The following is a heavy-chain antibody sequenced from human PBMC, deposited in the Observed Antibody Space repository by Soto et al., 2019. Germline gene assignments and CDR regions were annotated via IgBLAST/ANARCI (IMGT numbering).Heavy chain of an antibody. D-gene: IGHD3-22*01. Sequence: ASVKVSCKASGYTFNDNGISWVRQAPGQGLEWMGWISAYNGNRNLAQKFQDRVTMTTDTSTRTAYMELRSLRSDDTAVYYCARDSSDSSAYHFWGQGTLVTVSS. CDR2: ISAYNGNR. J-gene: IGHJ4*02. V-gene: IGHV1-18*04. CDR3: ARDSSDSSAYHF. CDR1: GYTFNDNG.